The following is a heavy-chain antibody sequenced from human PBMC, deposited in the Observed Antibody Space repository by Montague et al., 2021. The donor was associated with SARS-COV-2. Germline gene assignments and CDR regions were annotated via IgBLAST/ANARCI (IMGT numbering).Heavy chain of an antibody. J-gene: IGHJ4*02. V-gene: IGHV4-34*01. Sequence: SETLSLTCAVYDGSFSDYSWTWIRQPPGKGLEWIGEINHRGSTNYNPSLKSRVTISVDTSKNQFSLKMTSVTAADTAVYYCARDFSTTSGWYEVYYLDYWGLGIQVTISS. CDR2: INHRGST. CDR3: ARDFSTTSGWYEVYYLDY. D-gene: IGHD6-19*01. CDR1: DGSFSDYS.